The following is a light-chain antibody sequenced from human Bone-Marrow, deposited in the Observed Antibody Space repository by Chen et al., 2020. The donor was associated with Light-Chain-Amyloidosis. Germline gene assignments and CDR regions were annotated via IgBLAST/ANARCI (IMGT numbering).Light chain of an antibody. CDR3: QVWDRSSDRPV. V-gene: IGLV3-21*02. J-gene: IGLJ3*02. Sequence: SYVLTQPSSVSGAPGQTATIACGGNNIGSTSVHWYQQTPGQAPLLVVYDDSDRPSGIPERLAASNSGNTATLTIRMVEAGDEADYYCQVWDRSSDRPVFGGGTKLTVL. CDR2: DDS. CDR1: NIGSTS.